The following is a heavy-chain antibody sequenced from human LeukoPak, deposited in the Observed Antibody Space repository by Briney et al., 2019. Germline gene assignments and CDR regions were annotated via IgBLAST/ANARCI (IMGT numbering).Heavy chain of an antibody. CDR3: AKDRTQAYYDFWSGYYYFDY. D-gene: IGHD3-3*01. CDR1: GFAFNKFG. J-gene: IGHJ4*02. Sequence: GEYLRLPCAVSGFAFNKFGMHWVRQAPGKGLEWVAFIRHDGSNELYADSVKGRFTISRDNSKNTLYLQMNSLRAEDTAVYYCAKDRTQAYYDFWSGYYYFDYWGQGTLVTVSS. V-gene: IGHV3-30*02. CDR2: IRHDGSNE.